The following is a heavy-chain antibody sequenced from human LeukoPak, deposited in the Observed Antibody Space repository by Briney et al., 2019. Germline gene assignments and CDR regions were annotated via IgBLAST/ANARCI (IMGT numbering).Heavy chain of an antibody. V-gene: IGHV4-59*01. J-gene: IGHJ6*02. CDR1: GGSISSYY. CDR2: IYYRGST. Sequence: PSETLSLTCTVSGGSISSYYWIWIRQPPGKGLEWSGYIYYRGSTNYNPSLKSRVTISVDTSKNHFSLKLNSVTAADTAVYYCARDRNYYGPPYYYGMDVWGQGTTVTVSS. CDR3: ARDRNYYGPPYYYGMDV. D-gene: IGHD3-22*01.